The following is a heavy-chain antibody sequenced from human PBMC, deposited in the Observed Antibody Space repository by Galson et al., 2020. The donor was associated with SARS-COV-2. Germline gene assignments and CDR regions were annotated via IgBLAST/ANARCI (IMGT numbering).Heavy chain of an antibody. Sequence: TGGSLRLSCAASGFTFSDYYMSWIRQAPGKGLEWVSYISSSGSNKYYADSVKGRFTISRDNAKNSLYLQMDSLRAEDTALYYCARDKGGWYFDLWGRGTLVTVSS. D-gene: IGHD3-16*01. V-gene: IGHV3-11*01. CDR3: ARDKGGWYFDL. CDR2: ISSSGSNK. CDR1: GFTFSDYY. J-gene: IGHJ2*01.